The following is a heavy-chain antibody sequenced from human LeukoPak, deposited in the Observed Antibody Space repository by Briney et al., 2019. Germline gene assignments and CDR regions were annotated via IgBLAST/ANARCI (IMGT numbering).Heavy chain of an antibody. CDR3: ARGRRVSGSGWPQYYYYYMDV. V-gene: IGHV1-8*03. J-gene: IGHJ6*03. CDR2: MNPNSGNT. D-gene: IGHD6-19*01. CDR1: GYTLTELS. Sequence: ASVKVSYKVSGYTLTELSMHWVRQATGQGLEWMGWMNPNSGNTGYAQKFQGRVTITRNTSISTAYMELSSLRSEDTAVYYCARGRRVSGSGWPQYYYYYMDVWGKGTTVTVSS.